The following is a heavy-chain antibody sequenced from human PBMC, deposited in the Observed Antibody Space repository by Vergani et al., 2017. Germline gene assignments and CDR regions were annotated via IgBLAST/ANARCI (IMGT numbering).Heavy chain of an antibody. D-gene: IGHD3-16*01. CDR3: ARVDYGGGGFDYYFDY. CDR2: ISSNSSYI. CDR1: GFTFSSYS. J-gene: IGHJ4*02. V-gene: IGHV3-21*01. Sequence: EVQLVESGGGLVKPGGSLRLSCAASGFTFSSYSMNWVRQAPGQGLEWVSSISSNSSYIYYADSVKGRFTISRDNATNSLDLKMNSLRAEDTAVYYCARVDYGGGGFDYYFDYWGQGTLVTVSS.